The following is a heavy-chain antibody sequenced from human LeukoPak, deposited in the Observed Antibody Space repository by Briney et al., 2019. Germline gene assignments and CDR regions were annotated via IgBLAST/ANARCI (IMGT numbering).Heavy chain of an antibody. CDR2: IIPIFGTA. CDR1: GGTFSSYA. D-gene: IGHD2-2*01. V-gene: IGHV1-69*01. J-gene: IGHJ3*02. CDR3: ARMGDQRRCSSTSRVCPDAFDI. Sequence: ASVKVSCKASGGTFSSYAISCVRQAPGQGLEWMGGIIPIFGTANYAQKFQGRVTITADESTSTAYMELSSLRSEDSAVYYCARMGDQRRCSSTSRVCPDAFDIWGQGTKVTVSS.